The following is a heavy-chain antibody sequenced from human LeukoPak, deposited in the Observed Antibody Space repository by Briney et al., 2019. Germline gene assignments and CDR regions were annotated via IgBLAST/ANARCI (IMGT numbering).Heavy chain of an antibody. CDR3: ARDLGGSSYFDY. J-gene: IGHJ4*02. Sequence: ASVKVSCKASGYTFTGYYIHWVRQAPGQGLEWMGWINPNSGGTNYAQKFQGRVTMTRDTSTSTVYMELSSLRSEDTAVYYCARDLGGSSYFDYWGQGTLVTVSS. CDR1: GYTFTGYY. CDR2: INPNSGGT. V-gene: IGHV1-2*02. D-gene: IGHD1-26*01.